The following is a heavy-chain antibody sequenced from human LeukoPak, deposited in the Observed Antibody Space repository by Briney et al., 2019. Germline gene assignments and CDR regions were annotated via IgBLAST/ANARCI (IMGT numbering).Heavy chain of an antibody. Sequence: PGGSLRLSCAASGFTFSSYSMNWVRQAPGKGLEWVSSISSSSSYIYYADSVKGRFTIPRDNAKNSLYLQMNSLRAEDTAVYYCARDGYYDFWSGYQMNWFDPWGQGTLVTVSS. V-gene: IGHV3-21*01. CDR1: GFTFSSYS. CDR2: ISSSSSYI. J-gene: IGHJ5*02. D-gene: IGHD3-3*01. CDR3: ARDGYYDFWSGYQMNWFDP.